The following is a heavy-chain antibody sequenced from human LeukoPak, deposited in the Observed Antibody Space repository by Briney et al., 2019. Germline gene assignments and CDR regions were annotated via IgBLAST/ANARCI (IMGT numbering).Heavy chain of an antibody. CDR3: ARGEGGYENLQH. CDR1: GYTFTGYY. Sequence: ASVKVSRKASGYTFTGYYMHWVRQAPGQGLEWMGWINPNSGGTNYAQKFQGRVTMTRDTSISTAYMELSRLRSDDTAVYYCARGEGGYENLQHWGQGTLVTVSS. CDR2: INPNSGGT. J-gene: IGHJ1*01. V-gene: IGHV1-2*02. D-gene: IGHD3-16*01.